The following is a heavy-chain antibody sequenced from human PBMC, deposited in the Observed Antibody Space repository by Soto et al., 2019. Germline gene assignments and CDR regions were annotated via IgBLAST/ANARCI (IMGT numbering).Heavy chain of an antibody. V-gene: IGHV1-18*01. Sequence: GASVKVSFKASGYTFTSYGISWLRQAPGQGLEWMGWISAYNGNTNYAQKLQGRVTMTTDTSTSTAYMELRSLRSDDTAVYYCARSIAAAGQIINYYYYYGMDVWGQGTTVTVSS. CDR3: ARSIAAAGQIINYYYYYGMDV. J-gene: IGHJ6*02. D-gene: IGHD6-13*01. CDR2: ISAYNGNT. CDR1: GYTFTSYG.